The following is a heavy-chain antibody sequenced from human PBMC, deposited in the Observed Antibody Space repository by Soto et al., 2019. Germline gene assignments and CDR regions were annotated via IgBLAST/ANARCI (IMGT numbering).Heavy chain of an antibody. CDR2: IIPIFGTA. CDR3: ARDQNGYCSGGSCYPSWYFDL. V-gene: IGHV1-69*12. J-gene: IGHJ2*01. D-gene: IGHD2-15*01. CDR1: GGTFSSYA. Sequence: QVQLVQSGAEVKKPGSSVKVSCKASGGTFSSYAISWVRQAPGQGLEWMGGIIPIFGTANYAQKFQGRVTITADESTSTAYMELSSLRSEDTAVYYCARDQNGYCSGGSCYPSWYFDLWGRGTLVTVSS.